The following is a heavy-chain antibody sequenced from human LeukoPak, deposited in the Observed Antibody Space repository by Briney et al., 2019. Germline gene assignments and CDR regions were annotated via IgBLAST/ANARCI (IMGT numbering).Heavy chain of an antibody. J-gene: IGHJ4*02. V-gene: IGHV1-46*01. Sequence: ASVKVSRKASGYTFTSYYMHWVRQAPGQGLEWMGIINPSGGSTSYAQKFQGRVTMTRDTSTSTVYMELSSLRSEDTAVYYCARSRVRGVIITGDYFDYWGQGTLVTVSS. CDR2: INPSGGST. D-gene: IGHD3-10*01. CDR3: ARSRVRGVIITGDYFDY. CDR1: GYTFTSYY.